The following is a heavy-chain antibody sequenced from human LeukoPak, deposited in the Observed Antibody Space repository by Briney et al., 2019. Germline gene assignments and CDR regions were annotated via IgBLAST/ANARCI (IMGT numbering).Heavy chain of an antibody. D-gene: IGHD2-21*02. Sequence: PGGSLRLSCAASGFTFSSYWMHWVRQAPGKGLVWVSRINSDGSSTNYADSVKGRFTISRDNAKNTLYLQMNSLRAEDTAVYYCARGHIVVVTAPDYWGQVTLVTVSS. CDR1: GFTFSSYW. J-gene: IGHJ4*02. CDR3: ARGHIVVVTAPDY. CDR2: INSDGSST. V-gene: IGHV3-74*01.